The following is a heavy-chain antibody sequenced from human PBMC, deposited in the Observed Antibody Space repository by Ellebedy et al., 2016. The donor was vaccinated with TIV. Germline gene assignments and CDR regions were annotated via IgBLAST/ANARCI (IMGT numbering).Heavy chain of an antibody. J-gene: IGHJ3*01. CDR3: ARDPVGVGPAFDV. CDR2: ITESGGNT. CDR1: GLTFSSHA. D-gene: IGHD4-23*01. V-gene: IGHV3-23*01. Sequence: PGGSLRLSCAASGLTFSSHAMSWVRQSPGKGLEWVSSITESGGNTYYADSLKARFTISRDNSKDTLFLQMNSLRAEDTAIYFCARDPVGVGPAFDVWGQGTMVTVSS.